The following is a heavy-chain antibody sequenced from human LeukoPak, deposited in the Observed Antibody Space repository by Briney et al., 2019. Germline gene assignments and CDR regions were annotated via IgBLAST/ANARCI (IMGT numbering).Heavy chain of an antibody. CDR3: AKDSSRYCSSTSCYLGY. J-gene: IGHJ4*02. CDR1: GFTFSSYG. Sequence: PGGSLRLPCAASGFTFSSYGMHWVRQAPGKGLEWVAFIRYDGSNKYYADSVKGRFTISRDNSKNTLYLQMNSLRAEDTAVYYCAKDSSRYCSSTSCYLGYWGQGTLVTVSS. D-gene: IGHD2-2*01. CDR2: IRYDGSNK. V-gene: IGHV3-30*02.